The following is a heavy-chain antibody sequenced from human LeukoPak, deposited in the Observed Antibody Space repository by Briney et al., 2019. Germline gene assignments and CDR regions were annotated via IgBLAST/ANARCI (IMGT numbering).Heavy chain of an antibody. CDR1: GFTFTGYA. CDR3: ARDRGNYVIEAFDF. Sequence: PGGSLRLSCAASGFTFTGYAMGWVRQAPGKGLEWVSTLVGNGANTYYADSVRGRFTISSDSSKSTLYLQMNSLRAEDTAVYYCARDRGNYVIEAFDFWGQGTMVTVSS. V-gene: IGHV3-23*01. D-gene: IGHD4-11*01. CDR2: LVGNGANT. J-gene: IGHJ3*01.